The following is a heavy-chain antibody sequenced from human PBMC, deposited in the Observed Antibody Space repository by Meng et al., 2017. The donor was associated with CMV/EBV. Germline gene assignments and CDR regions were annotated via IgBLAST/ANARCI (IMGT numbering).Heavy chain of an antibody. CDR2: IYWNDDK. V-gene: IGHV2-5*01. CDR1: GFSLSTSGVG. J-gene: IGHJ5*02. Sequence: SGPTLVKPTQTLTLTCTFSGFSLSTSGVGVGWIRQPPGKALEWLALIYWNDDKRYSPSLKSRLTITKDTSKNQVVLTMTNMDPVDTATYYCAHIAGDYDVWSGYYHQNWFDPWGQGTLVTVSS. CDR3: AHIAGDYDVWSGYYHQNWFDP. D-gene: IGHD3-3*01.